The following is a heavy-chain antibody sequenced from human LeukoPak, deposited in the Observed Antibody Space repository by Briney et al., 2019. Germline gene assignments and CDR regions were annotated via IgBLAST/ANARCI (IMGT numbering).Heavy chain of an antibody. D-gene: IGHD3-10*01. CDR1: GFTFSSYW. Sequence: GGSLRLSCAASGFTFSSYWMSWVRQAPGKGLEWVANIKQDGSEKYYVDSVKGRFTISRDNAKNSLYLQMNGLRAEDTAVYYCARDWGGGSGAGVDCWGQGTLVTVSS. CDR3: ARDWGGGSGAGVDC. CDR2: IKQDGSEK. J-gene: IGHJ4*02. V-gene: IGHV3-7*01.